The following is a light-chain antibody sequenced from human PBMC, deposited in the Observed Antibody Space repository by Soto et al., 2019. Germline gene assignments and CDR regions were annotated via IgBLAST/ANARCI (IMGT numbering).Light chain of an antibody. V-gene: IGLV1-40*01. CDR2: SNN. J-gene: IGLJ2*01. CDR3: QSYDSSLPGVV. CDR1: DSNIGAGYD. Sequence: QPVLTQPPSVSGAPGQRVTLSCAGSDSNIGAGYDIHWYQQLPGTAPKIVIYSNNNRPSGVPDRFSGSKSGTSASLAITGLQAEDEADYYCQSYDSSLPGVVFGGGTKVTVL.